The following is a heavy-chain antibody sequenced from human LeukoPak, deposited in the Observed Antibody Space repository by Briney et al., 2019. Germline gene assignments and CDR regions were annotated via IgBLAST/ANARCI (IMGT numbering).Heavy chain of an antibody. CDR1: GGAISNYY. CDR3: ARNRGGPSVVATIIGGFDY. J-gene: IGHJ4*02. V-gene: IGHV4-59*08. D-gene: IGHD5-12*01. CDR2: IYYSGST. Sequence: SETLSLTCTVAGGAISNYYWSWIRQPPGKELEWIGYIYYSGSTNYNPSLKSRVTISVDTSKNQFSLKLSSVTAADTAVYYCARNRGGPSVVATIIGGFDYWGQGTLVTVSS.